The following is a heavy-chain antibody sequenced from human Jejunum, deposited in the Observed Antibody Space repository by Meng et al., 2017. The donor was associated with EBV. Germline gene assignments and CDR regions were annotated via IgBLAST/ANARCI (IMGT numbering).Heavy chain of an antibody. CDR2: IIPIFGRT. D-gene: IGHD3-22*01. V-gene: IGHV1-69*06. CDR3: ARDQGRDYDSSTYYTH. Sequence: QVQLGQAGAEVKKPGSSVKVSCKASGGTFSSYVINWVRQAPGQGLEWMGGIIPIFGRTNYALEFQDRVTITADKFTSTVYMEMSSLKSEDTAVYYCARDQGRDYDSSTYYTHWGRGTLVTVSS. J-gene: IGHJ4*02. CDR1: GGTFSSYV.